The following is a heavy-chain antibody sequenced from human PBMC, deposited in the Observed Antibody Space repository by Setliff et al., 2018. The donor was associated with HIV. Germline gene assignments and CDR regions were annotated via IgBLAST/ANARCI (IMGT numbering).Heavy chain of an antibody. D-gene: IGHD7-27*01. CDR3: ARDHYLGLDY. CDR2: ISWDGIKT. CDR1: GFMFNDYG. V-gene: IGHV3-20*04. J-gene: IGHJ4*02. Sequence: GGSLRLSCVGSGFMFNDYGMSWVRQAPGKGLEWVAGISWDGIKTTYGDSVRGRFTISRDNVEKSVYLQMNRLRNEDTARYYCARDHYLGLDYWGQGSLVTVST.